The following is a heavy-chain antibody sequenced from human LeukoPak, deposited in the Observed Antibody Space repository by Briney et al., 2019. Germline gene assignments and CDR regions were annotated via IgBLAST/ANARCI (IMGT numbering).Heavy chain of an antibody. CDR1: GGSISSYF. Sequence: SETLSLTCTVSGGSISSYFCSWIRQPPGKGLEWIGYIYYSGSTNYNPSLKSRVTISVDTSKNQFSLKLSSVTATDTAVYYCPRGPLGPTYFDYWGQGTLVTVSS. CDR3: PRGPLGPTYFDY. D-gene: IGHD1-26*01. J-gene: IGHJ4*02. CDR2: IYYSGST. V-gene: IGHV4-59*08.